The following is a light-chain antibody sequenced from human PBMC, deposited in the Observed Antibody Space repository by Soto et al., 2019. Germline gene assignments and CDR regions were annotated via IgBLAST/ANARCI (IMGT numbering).Light chain of an antibody. CDR3: AAWDDSRSGPV. CDR2: SGD. Sequence: QSVLTQPPSASGTPGQRVTISCSGSRSNIGSNTVNWYQQLPGTAPKLLIYSGDQRPSGVPDRFSGSKSGTSASLAISGLQSEDEADYYCAAWDDSRSGPVFGGGTKLTVL. CDR1: RSNIGSNT. J-gene: IGLJ2*01. V-gene: IGLV1-44*01.